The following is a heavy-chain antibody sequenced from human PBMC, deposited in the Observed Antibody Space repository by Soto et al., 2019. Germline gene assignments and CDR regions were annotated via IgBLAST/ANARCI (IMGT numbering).Heavy chain of an antibody. CDR2: IFPGDSDP. CDR1: GYNFPSYW. Sequence: EVQLVQSGAEVKEPGESLKISCKGSGYNFPSYWIGWVRQMPGKGLEWMGLIFPGDSDPRYSPSFEGHVSISVDTSISTTHLLWRSLKASDTAIYYCVRLPGRWLQSPPDYWGQGTLVTVSS. CDR3: VRLPGRWLQSPPDY. D-gene: IGHD5-12*01. J-gene: IGHJ4*02. V-gene: IGHV5-51*01.